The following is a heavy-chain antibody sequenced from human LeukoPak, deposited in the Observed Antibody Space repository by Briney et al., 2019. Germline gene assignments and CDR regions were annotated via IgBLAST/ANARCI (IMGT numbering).Heavy chain of an antibody. CDR2: MNPNSGNT. CDR3: ARGREGPVSYYYYYYMDV. J-gene: IGHJ6*03. CDR1: GYTFTSYD. V-gene: IGHV1-8*01. Sequence: GASVKVSCKASGYTFTSYDINWVRQATGQGLEWMGWMNPNSGNTGYAQKFQGRVTMTRNTSISTAYIELSSLRSEDTAVYYCARGREGPVSYYYYYYMDVWGKGTTVTISS. D-gene: IGHD4-23*01.